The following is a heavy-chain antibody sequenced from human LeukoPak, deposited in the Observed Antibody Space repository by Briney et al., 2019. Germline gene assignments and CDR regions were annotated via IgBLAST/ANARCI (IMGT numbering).Heavy chain of an antibody. CDR3: ARVSIAARPYYYYYMDV. CDR2: IYHSGST. CDR1: GYSISSGYY. D-gene: IGHD6-6*01. J-gene: IGHJ6*03. V-gene: IGHV4-38-2*02. Sequence: SETLSLTCTVSGYSISSGYYWGWIRQPPGKGLEWIGSIYHSGSTYYNPSLKSRATISVDTSKDQFSLKLSSVTAADTAVYYCARVSIAARPYYYYYMDVWGKGTTVTVSS.